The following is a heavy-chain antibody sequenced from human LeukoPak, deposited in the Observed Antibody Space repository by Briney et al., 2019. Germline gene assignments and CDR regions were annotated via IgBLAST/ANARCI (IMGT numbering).Heavy chain of an antibody. D-gene: IGHD5-18*01. V-gene: IGHV3-30-3*01. CDR1: GFTFSSHA. CDR2: ISYDGGNT. CDR3: ARDTAMVTGYLDH. J-gene: IGHJ5*02. Sequence: GESLKLSCGISGFTFSSHAMQWVRQPPGKGLEWVAVISYDGGNTYYSDSVQGRFTISRDNSKNTLYLQMSSLRAEDTAIYYCARDTAMVTGYLDHWGQGTLVTV.